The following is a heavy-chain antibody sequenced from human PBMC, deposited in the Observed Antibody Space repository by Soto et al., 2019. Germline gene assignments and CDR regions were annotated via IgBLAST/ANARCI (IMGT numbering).Heavy chain of an antibody. Sequence: SETLSLTCAVYGGSFSGYYWSWIRQPPGKGLEWIGEINHSGSTNYNPSLKSRVTISVDTSKNQFSLKLSSVTAADTAVYYCARGYGIRRYYYYYYMDVWGKGTTVTVSS. CDR3: ARGYGIRRYYYYYYMDV. CDR1: GGSFSGYY. D-gene: IGHD1-1*01. J-gene: IGHJ6*03. CDR2: INHSGST. V-gene: IGHV4-34*01.